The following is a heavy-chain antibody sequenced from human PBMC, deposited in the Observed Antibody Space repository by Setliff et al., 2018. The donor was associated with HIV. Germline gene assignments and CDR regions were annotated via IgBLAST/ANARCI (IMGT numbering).Heavy chain of an antibody. Sequence: SETLSLTCTVSGGSISSGTYHWGWIRQPPGKGLEWIGSIYYSGSTYYNPSLKSRVTISVDTSNNQFSLSLSSVTAADTAVYYCARGSNWFDPWGQGTLVTVSS. CDR1: GGSISSGTYH. D-gene: IGHD3-10*01. CDR3: ARGSNWFDP. J-gene: IGHJ5*02. V-gene: IGHV4-39*01. CDR2: IYYSGST.